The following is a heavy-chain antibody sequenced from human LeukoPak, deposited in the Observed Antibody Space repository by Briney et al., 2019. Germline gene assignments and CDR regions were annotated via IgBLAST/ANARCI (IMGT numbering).Heavy chain of an antibody. Sequence: GGSLRLSCAASGFTFSSYWMSWVRQAPGKGLEWVANIKQDGSEKYYVDSVKGRFTISRDNAKNSLYLQMSSLRAEDTAVYYCATDRSSIAVRPHWGQGTLVTVSS. CDR2: IKQDGSEK. J-gene: IGHJ4*02. V-gene: IGHV3-7*01. CDR3: ATDRSSIAVRPH. D-gene: IGHD6-6*01. CDR1: GFTFSSYW.